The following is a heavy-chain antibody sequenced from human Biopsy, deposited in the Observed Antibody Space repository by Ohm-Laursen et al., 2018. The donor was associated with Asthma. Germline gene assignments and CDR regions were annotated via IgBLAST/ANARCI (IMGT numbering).Heavy chain of an antibody. Sequence: ASVKVSCKASGYSFTDYHLHWVRQAPGQGLEWMGRITPESGGTTYAQKFQGRVTFTADEPTSSAYMELSSLRSEDSAVYYCAREVSTVDYGYYYFAMDVWGQGTTVTVSS. CDR2: ITPESGGT. D-gene: IGHD4-17*01. CDR3: AREVSTVDYGYYYFAMDV. J-gene: IGHJ6*02. V-gene: IGHV1-2*06. CDR1: GYSFTDYH.